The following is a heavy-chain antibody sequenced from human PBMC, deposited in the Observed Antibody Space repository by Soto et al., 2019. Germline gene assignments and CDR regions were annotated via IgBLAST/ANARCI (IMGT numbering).Heavy chain of an antibody. Sequence: ETLSLTCAVYGESLSGFYWSWIRQAPGKGLEWIGEISQSGNSRYNPSLKSRFTMSVDSPKNQFSLNLSSVTAADTALYYCAREGDTPNDGFELWGQGTPVTVSS. V-gene: IGHV4-34*01. CDR1: GESLSGFY. J-gene: IGHJ5*02. D-gene: IGHD1-1*01. CDR3: AREGDTPNDGFEL. CDR2: ISQSGNS.